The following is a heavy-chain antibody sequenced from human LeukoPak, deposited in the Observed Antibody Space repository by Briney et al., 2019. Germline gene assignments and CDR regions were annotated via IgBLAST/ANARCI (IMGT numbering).Heavy chain of an antibody. D-gene: IGHD3-16*01. Sequence: SETLSLTCTVSGGSISSGNYYWSWIRQPPGKGLEWIGYIYYSGSTFYSPSLKSRVTMSLDTSKNQISLKLSSVTAADTAVYYCAPFSGGDGWFDPWGQGTLVTVSS. CDR2: IYYSGST. V-gene: IGHV4-30-4*08. CDR1: GGSISSGNYY. CDR3: APFSGGDGWFDP. J-gene: IGHJ5*02.